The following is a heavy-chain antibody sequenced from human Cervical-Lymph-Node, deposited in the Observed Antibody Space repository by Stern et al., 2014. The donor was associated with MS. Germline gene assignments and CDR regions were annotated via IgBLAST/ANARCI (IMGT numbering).Heavy chain of an antibody. Sequence: EVQLVESGGGLVEPGGSLRISCVASGFIFRGYRMHWVRQAPGKGMVWGSRISSDISVTAYADSVRGRFTVSRDNVENTLHLQMHSLSVEDTAVYYCARDAYDHDGFDLWGQGTKVTVS. CDR1: GFIFRGYR. V-gene: IGHV3-74*01. CDR3: ARDAYDHDGFDL. J-gene: IGHJ6*02. CDR2: ISSDISVT.